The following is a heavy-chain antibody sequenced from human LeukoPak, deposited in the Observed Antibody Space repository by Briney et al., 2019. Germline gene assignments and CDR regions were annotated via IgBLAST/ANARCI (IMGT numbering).Heavy chain of an antibody. J-gene: IGHJ3*02. CDR3: XXXXXXFDYYDTPSAFDI. CDR1: GFTFSSYA. CDR2: ISGSGGST. Sequence: GGSLRLSCAASGFTFSSYAMSWVRQAPGKGLEWVSAISGSGGSTYYADSVKGRFTIPRDNSKNTLYLQMNSLRAEDTAVYYXXXXXXXFDYYDTPSAFDIWGQGTMVTVSS. D-gene: IGHD3-22*01. V-gene: IGHV3-23*01.